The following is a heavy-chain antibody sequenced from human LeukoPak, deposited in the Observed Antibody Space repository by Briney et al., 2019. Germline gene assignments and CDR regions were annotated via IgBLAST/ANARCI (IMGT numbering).Heavy chain of an antibody. CDR2: IYPSESP. Sequence: SETLSLTCTVSGVSINDYYWTWIRQPVGKGLEWIGQIYPSESPKYNPSLESRVTMSVDTSKKHFSLQLTFVTVADTGVYYCARRASSTGWSFDSWGQGTQVTVSS. CDR3: ARRASSTGWSFDS. V-gene: IGHV4-4*07. D-gene: IGHD6-19*01. CDR1: GVSINDYY. J-gene: IGHJ4*02.